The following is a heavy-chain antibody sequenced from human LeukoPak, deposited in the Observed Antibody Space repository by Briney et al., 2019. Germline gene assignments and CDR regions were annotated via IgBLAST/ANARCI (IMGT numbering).Heavy chain of an antibody. CDR3: ARGAFDI. CDR1: GFTFSSYA. CDR2: IKQDGSEK. V-gene: IGHV3-7*04. J-gene: IGHJ3*02. Sequence: GGSLRLSCAASGFTFSSYAMSWVRQAPGKGLEWVANIKQDGSEKYYVDSVKGRFTISRDNAKNSLYLQMNSLRAEDSAVYYCARGAFDIWGQGTMVTVSS.